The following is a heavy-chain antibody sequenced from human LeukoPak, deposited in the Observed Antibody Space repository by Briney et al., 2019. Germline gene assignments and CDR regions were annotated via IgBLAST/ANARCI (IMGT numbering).Heavy chain of an antibody. D-gene: IGHD3-9*01. CDR1: GYTFTGYY. CDR2: INPNSGGT. V-gene: IGHV1-2*02. Sequence: GASVKVSCKASGYTFTGYYMHWVRQAPGQGLEWMGWINPNSGGTNYAQKLQGRVTMTTDTSTSTAYMELRSLRSDDTAVYYCARVNYDILTGYYKHYYYYYYMDVWGKGTTVTISS. CDR3: ARVNYDILTGYYKHYYYYYYMDV. J-gene: IGHJ6*03.